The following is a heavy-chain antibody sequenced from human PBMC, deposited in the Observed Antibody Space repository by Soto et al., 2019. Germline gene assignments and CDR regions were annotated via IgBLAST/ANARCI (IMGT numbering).Heavy chain of an antibody. CDR1: GYTFTSYD. CDR3: ARVSCSGGSCYEGAFDI. Sequence: ASVKVSCKASGYTFTSYDINWVRQATGQGLEWMGWMNPNSGNTGYAQKFQGRVTMTRNTSISTAYMELSSLRSEDTAVYYCARVSCSGGSCYEGAFDIWGQGTMVTVSS. V-gene: IGHV1-8*01. CDR2: MNPNSGNT. D-gene: IGHD2-15*01. J-gene: IGHJ3*02.